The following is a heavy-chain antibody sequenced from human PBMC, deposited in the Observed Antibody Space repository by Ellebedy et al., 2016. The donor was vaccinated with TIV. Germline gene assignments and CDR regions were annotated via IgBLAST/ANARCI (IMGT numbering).Heavy chain of an antibody. D-gene: IGHD2/OR15-2a*01. J-gene: IGHJ4*02. CDR2: ITSGGTT. CDR1: GFTFSTYA. V-gene: IGHV3-23*01. Sequence: GESLKISXGASGFTFSTYALSWVRQAPGKGLEWVSGITSGGTTDYADSVKGRFTISRDNSKNTLYLQMNSLRAEDTALYYCATKLIWGQGTLVTVSS. CDR3: ATKLI.